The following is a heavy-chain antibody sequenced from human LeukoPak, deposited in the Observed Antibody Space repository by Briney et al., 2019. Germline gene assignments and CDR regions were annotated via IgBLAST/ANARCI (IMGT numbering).Heavy chain of an antibody. Sequence: SETLSLTCTVSGGSISSYYWSWIRQPPGKGLEWIGYIYYSGSTNYNPSLKSRVTISVDTSKNQFSLKLSSVTAADTAVYYCARDFWSGYYPGNWGQGTLVTVSS. CDR1: GGSISSYY. V-gene: IGHV4-59*01. CDR3: ARDFWSGYYPGN. D-gene: IGHD3-3*01. CDR2: IYYSGST. J-gene: IGHJ4*02.